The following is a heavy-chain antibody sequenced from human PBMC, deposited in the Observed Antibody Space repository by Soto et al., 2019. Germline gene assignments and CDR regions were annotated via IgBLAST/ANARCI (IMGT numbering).Heavy chain of an antibody. CDR1: GFTFSSYG. CDR2: ISYDGSNK. CDR3: ANTMTTVVTRDYYGMDV. J-gene: IGHJ6*02. V-gene: IGHV3-30*18. D-gene: IGHD4-17*01. Sequence: QVQLVESGGGVVQPGRSLKLSCAASGFTFSSYGMHWVRQAPGKGLEWVAVISYDGSNKYYADSVKGRFTISRDNSKNTLYLQMNSLRAEDTAVYYCANTMTTVVTRDYYGMDVWGQGTTVTVSS.